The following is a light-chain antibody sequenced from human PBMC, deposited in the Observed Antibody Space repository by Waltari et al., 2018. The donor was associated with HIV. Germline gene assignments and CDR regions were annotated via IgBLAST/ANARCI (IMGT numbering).Light chain of an antibody. Sequence: EKVMTQSPATLSVSPGERATLPYRASQRVSSNLAWYQQKPGQAPRRLIYGAFTRATGIPARFSDSGSGTEFTLTISSLQSEDFSVYYCQPYNNWPWTFGQGTKVATK. J-gene: IGKJ1*01. CDR1: QRVSSN. CDR3: QPYNNWPWT. V-gene: IGKV3-15*01. CDR2: GAF.